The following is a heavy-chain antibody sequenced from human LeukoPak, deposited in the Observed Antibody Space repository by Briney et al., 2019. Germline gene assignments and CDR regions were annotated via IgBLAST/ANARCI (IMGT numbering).Heavy chain of an antibody. D-gene: IGHD2-21*01. CDR2: IYHSGST. V-gene: IGHV4-30-2*01. J-gene: IGHJ6*02. CDR3: ARGYCGYGPYYYGMDV. Sequence: PSQTLSLTCAVSGGSISSGGYSWSWIRQPPGKGLEWIGYIYHSGSTYYNPSLKSRVTISVDRSKNQFSLKLSSVTAADTAVYYCARGYCGYGPYYYGMDVWGQGTTVTVSS. CDR1: GGSISSGGYS.